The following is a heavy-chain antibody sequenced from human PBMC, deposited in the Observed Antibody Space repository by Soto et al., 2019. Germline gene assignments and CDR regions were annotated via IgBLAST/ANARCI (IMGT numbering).Heavy chain of an antibody. CDR2: ISAYNGNT. Sequence: GASVEVSCKASGYTFTSYGISWVRQAPGQGLEWMGWISAYNGNTNYAQKLQGRVTMTTDTSTSTAYMELRSLRSDDTAVYYCARDYGDGSGMAYYYYYGMDVWGQGTTVTVSS. V-gene: IGHV1-18*04. D-gene: IGHD3-10*01. CDR1: GYTFTSYG. CDR3: ARDYGDGSGMAYYYYYGMDV. J-gene: IGHJ6*02.